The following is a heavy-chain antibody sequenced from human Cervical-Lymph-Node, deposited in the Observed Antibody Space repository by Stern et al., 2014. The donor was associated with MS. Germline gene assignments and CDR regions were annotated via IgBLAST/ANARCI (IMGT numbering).Heavy chain of an antibody. Sequence: QMQLVQSGAEVKKPGSSVKVSCKASGGTFSNYAVNWVRQAPGEGLEWMGAIIPLYGTRNYAQKFQDRVTINVDESTSTAYMEMSSLRSEDTAIYYCARDQAHLVSEGMDVWGQGTTVTVSS. D-gene: IGHD6-13*01. J-gene: IGHJ6*02. CDR2: IIPLYGTR. CDR1: GGTFSNYA. CDR3: ARDQAHLVSEGMDV. V-gene: IGHV1-69*01.